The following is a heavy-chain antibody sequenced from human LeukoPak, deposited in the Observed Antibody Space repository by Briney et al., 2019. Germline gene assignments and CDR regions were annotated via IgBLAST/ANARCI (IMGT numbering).Heavy chain of an antibody. CDR2: INPNSGGT. V-gene: IGHV1-2*02. CDR3: AREIFGVVIPPDY. D-gene: IGHD3-3*01. Sequence: ASVKVSCKASGYTFTGYYMHWVRQAPGQGLEWMGWINPNSGGTNYAQKFQGRVTMTRDTSISTAYMELSRLRSDDTAVYYCAREIFGVVIPPDYWGQGTLVTVSP. CDR1: GYTFTGYY. J-gene: IGHJ4*02.